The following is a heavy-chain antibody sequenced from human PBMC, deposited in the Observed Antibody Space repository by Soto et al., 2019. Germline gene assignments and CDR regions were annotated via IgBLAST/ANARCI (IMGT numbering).Heavy chain of an antibody. V-gene: IGHV3-48*03. CDR1: GFTLSSYE. CDR2: ISISGGTI. J-gene: IGHJ3*02. CDR3: TKEQSVINSRYDGFDI. Sequence: GPLSRPCAPSGFTLSSYEMYWVGQAPGKGLEWVAYISISGGTIYYGDSVEGRFTIYRYNSANSMYLKMTSLRAEDTAVYYCTKEQSVINSRYDGFDIWGRGSVVTVSS. D-gene: IGHD3-22*01.